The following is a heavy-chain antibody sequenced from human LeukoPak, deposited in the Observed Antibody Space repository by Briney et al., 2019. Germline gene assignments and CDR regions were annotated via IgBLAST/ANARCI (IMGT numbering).Heavy chain of an antibody. CDR2: IYYTGST. V-gene: IGHV4-59*12. CDR3: ARVEEGYGSGRRENYFYYYMDV. D-gene: IGHD3-10*01. Sequence: SETLSLTCTVSGGSITSYYWSWIRQPPGKGLEWIGYIYYTGSTTYNPSLKSRVTISVDTSKNQFSLKLSSVTAADTAVYYCARVEEGYGSGRRENYFYYYMDVWGKGTTVTISS. J-gene: IGHJ6*03. CDR1: GGSITSYY.